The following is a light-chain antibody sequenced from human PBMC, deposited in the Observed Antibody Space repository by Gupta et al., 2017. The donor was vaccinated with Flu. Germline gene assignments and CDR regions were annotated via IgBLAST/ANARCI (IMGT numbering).Light chain of an antibody. J-gene: IGLJ3*02. V-gene: IGLV2-8*01. CDR3: YSYAGNNNWV. CDR1: SSDVGGYNY. CDR2: EVS. Sequence: SVTISCTGTSSDVGGYNYGSWHQPHPGTPSMIMIYEVSRRPSGVPVLFSGSESGTAAALTVSGPKAEDEADYYCYSYAGNNNWVFGGGTKLTVL.